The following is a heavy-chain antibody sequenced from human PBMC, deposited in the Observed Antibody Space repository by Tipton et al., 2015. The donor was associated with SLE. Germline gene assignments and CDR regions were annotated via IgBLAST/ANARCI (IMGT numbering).Heavy chain of an antibody. Sequence: TLSLTCAVFGGSFYGGSFSGYYWSWIRQRPGKGLEWVGGIKDRGSTYYNPSLKSRVTISVDTSKNQFSLRLSSVTAADTAVYYCAGDSRSLDYWGQGTLVTVSS. V-gene: IGHV4-34*01. CDR3: AGDSRSLDY. CDR2: IKDRGST. D-gene: IGHD3-10*01. J-gene: IGHJ4*02. CDR1: GGSFSGYY.